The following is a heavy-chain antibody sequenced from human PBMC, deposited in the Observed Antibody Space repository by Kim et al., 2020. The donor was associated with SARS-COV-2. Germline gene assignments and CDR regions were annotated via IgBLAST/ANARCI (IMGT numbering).Heavy chain of an antibody. V-gene: IGHV3-30*18. J-gene: IGHJ4*02. D-gene: IGHD3-10*01. Sequence: GGSLRLSCAASGFTFSSYGMHWVRQAPGKGLEWVAVISHDGSNKYYADSVKGRFTISRDNSKNTLYLQMNSLRAEDTAVYHCAKEDYDGLWSYLGYWGQG. CDR2: ISHDGSNK. CDR1: GFTFSSYG. CDR3: AKEDYDGLWSYLGY.